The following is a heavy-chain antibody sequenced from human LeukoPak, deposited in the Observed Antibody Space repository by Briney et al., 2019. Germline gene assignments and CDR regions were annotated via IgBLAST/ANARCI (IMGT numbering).Heavy chain of an antibody. V-gene: IGHV3-30-3*01. CDR2: ISYDGSSK. CDR3: ARDRSSYDYYFDH. D-gene: IGHD5-12*01. Sequence: GGSLRPSCAASGFTFSNYAMHWVRQAPGKGLEWVAVISYDGSSKYYADSVKGRFTISRDNSKNTLYLQMNSLRAEDTAVFYCARDRSSYDYYFDHWGQGTLVTVSS. J-gene: IGHJ4*02. CDR1: GFTFSNYA.